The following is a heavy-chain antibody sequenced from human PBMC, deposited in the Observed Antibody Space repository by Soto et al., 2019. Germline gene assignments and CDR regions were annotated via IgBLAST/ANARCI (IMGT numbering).Heavy chain of an antibody. CDR1: GGSISSYY. CDR3: ARSTYYDILTGPVAFDI. D-gene: IGHD3-9*01. J-gene: IGHJ3*02. V-gene: IGHV4-59*01. CDR2: IYYSGST. Sequence: SETLSLTCTVSGGSISSYYWSWIRQPPGKGLEWIGYIYYSGSTNYNPSLKSRVTISVDMSKNQFSLKLSSVTAADTAVYYCARSTYYDILTGPVAFDIWGQGTMVTVSS.